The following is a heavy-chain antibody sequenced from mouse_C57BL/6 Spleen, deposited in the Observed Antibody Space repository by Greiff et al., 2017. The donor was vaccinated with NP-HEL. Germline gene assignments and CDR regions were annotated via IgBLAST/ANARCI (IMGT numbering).Heavy chain of an antibody. J-gene: IGHJ1*03. Sequence: VQLQQSGAELVRPGASVKLSCKASGYTFTDYYINWVKQRPGQGLEWIARIYPGSGNTYYNEKFKGKATLTAEKSSSTAYMQLSSLTSEDSAVYFCARCWDRYFDVWGTGTTVTVSS. CDR3: ARCWDRYFDV. D-gene: IGHD4-1*01. V-gene: IGHV1-76*01. CDR2: IYPGSGNT. CDR1: GYTFTDYY.